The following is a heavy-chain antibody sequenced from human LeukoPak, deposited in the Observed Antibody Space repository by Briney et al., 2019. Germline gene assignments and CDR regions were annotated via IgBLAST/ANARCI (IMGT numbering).Heavy chain of an antibody. CDR3: AKGYGSGSYCIDY. J-gene: IGHJ4*02. Sequence: GGSQRLSCAASGFTFNSYGMHGARRAPGKGLEWVAVIRYDGSNKYYADSVKGRFTISRDNSKNTLYLQMNSLRAEDTAVYYCAKGYGSGSYCIDYWGQGTLVTVSS. CDR1: GFTFNSYG. CDR2: IRYDGSNK. D-gene: IGHD3-10*01. V-gene: IGHV3-30*02.